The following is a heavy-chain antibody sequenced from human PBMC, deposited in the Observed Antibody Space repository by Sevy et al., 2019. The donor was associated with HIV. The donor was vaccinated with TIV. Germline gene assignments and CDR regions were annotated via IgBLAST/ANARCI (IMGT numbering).Heavy chain of an antibody. J-gene: IGHJ4*02. Sequence: SETLSLTCTVSGGSISSYYWSWIRQPAGKGLEWIGRIYTSGSTNYNPSLKSRVTMSVDTSKNQFSLKLSSVTAADTAVYYCARGVGGELPESQYYFDYWGQGTLVTVSS. CDR3: ARGVGGELPESQYYFDY. D-gene: IGHD1-26*01. CDR1: GGSISSYY. CDR2: IYTSGST. V-gene: IGHV4-4*07.